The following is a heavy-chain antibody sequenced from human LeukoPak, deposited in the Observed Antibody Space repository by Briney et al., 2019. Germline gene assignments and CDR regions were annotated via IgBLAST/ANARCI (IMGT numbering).Heavy chain of an antibody. D-gene: IGHD4-11*01. J-gene: IGHJ4*02. CDR1: GFTFSSSW. Sequence: GGSLRLSCAASGFTFSSSWMTWVRQAPGKGLEWVAVIWYDGSNKYYADSVKGRFTISRDNSKNTLYLQMNSLRAEDTAVYYCAARTATVTAPWLYYFDYWGQGTLVTVSS. CDR2: IWYDGSNK. CDR3: AARTATVTAPWLYYFDY. V-gene: IGHV3-33*08.